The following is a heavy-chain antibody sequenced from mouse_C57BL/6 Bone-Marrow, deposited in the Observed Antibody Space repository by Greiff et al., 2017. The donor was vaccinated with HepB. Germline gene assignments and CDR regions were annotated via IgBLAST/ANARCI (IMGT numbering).Heavy chain of an antibody. D-gene: IGHD2-3*01. Sequence: QVQLKESGAELVRPGASVTLSCKASGYTFTDYEMHWVKQTPVHGLEWIGAIDPETGGTAYNQKFKGKAILTADKSSSTAYMELRSLTSEDSAVYYCTRNIYDCYLYPYYAIDYWGQGTSVTVSS. CDR3: TRNIYDCYLYPYYAIDY. CDR1: GYTFTDYE. CDR2: IDPETGGT. J-gene: IGHJ4*01. V-gene: IGHV1-15*01.